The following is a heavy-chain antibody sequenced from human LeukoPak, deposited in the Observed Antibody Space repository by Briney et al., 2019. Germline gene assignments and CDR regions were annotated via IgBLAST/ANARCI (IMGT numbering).Heavy chain of an antibody. J-gene: IGHJ4*02. V-gene: IGHV3-7*01. D-gene: IGHD6-19*01. CDR3: ARLYSTGCYGGPDY. Sequence: PGGSLRLSCPGSEFSFSSHWMSWVRQAPGKGLEWVANIKEDGTETFYVDSVKGRFTVSRDNAKNSLYLQVSSLRAEDTAVYYCARLYSTGCYGGPDYWGQGTLVAVSS. CDR1: EFSFSSHW. CDR2: IKEDGTET.